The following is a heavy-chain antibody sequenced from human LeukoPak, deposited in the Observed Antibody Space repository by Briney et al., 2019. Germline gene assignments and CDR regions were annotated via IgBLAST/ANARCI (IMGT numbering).Heavy chain of an antibody. CDR2: ISGSGGST. CDR1: GFTFSSYG. D-gene: IGHD1-26*01. J-gene: IGHJ4*02. Sequence: PGGSLRLSCAASGFTFSSYGMSWVRQAPGKGLEWVSAISGSGGSTYYADSVKGRFTISRDNSKNTLYLQMNSLRAEDTAVYYCAKDRWELPYYFDYWGQGTLVTVSS. CDR3: AKDRWELPYYFDY. V-gene: IGHV3-23*01.